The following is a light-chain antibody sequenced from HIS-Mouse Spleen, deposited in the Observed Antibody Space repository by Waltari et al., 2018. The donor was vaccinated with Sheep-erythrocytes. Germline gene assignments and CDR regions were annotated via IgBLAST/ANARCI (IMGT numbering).Light chain of an antibody. CDR1: QGISSY. V-gene: IGKV1D-8*02. CDR2: AAS. Sequence: AIWMTQSPSLLSASTEYRVTISCRTSQGISSYLAWYQQKPGKAPELLIYAASTLQSGVPSRFSGSGSGTDFTLTISCLQSEDFATYYCQQYYSFPLTFGGGTKVEIK. J-gene: IGKJ4*01. CDR3: QQYYSFPLT.